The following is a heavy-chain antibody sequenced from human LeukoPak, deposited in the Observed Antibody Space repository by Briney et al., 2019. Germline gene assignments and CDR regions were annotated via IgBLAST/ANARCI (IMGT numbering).Heavy chain of an antibody. Sequence: PSETLSLTCTVSGGPISSSRYYWDWVRQPPGKGLEWIGGIYYSGSTNYNPSLKSRVTISVDTSKNHFSLKLSSVTAADTAVYYCAKGPGGYSYGYYFDYWGQGTLVTVSS. J-gene: IGHJ4*02. CDR1: GGPISSSRYY. V-gene: IGHV4-39*07. CDR2: IYYSGST. CDR3: AKGPGGYSYGYYFDY. D-gene: IGHD5-18*01.